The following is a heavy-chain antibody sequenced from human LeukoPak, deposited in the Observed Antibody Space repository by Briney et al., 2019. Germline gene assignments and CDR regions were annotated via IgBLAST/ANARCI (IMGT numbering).Heavy chain of an antibody. D-gene: IGHD1-26*01. CDR1: GFTFSSYA. CDR3: AKDQIVGPDYFDY. J-gene: IGHJ4*02. Sequence: GGSLRLSCAASGFTFSSYAMTWVRQPPGKGLEWVSTISANGGTTYYADSVKGRFTISRDNSKNALYLQMNSLRADDTAVYYCAKDQIVGPDYFDYWGQGTLVTVSS. CDR2: ISANGGTT. V-gene: IGHV3-23*01.